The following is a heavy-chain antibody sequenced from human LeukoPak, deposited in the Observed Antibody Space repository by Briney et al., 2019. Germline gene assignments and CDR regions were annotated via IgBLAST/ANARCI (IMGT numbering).Heavy chain of an antibody. D-gene: IGHD3-10*01. Sequence: GASLRLSCAASGLTFSNYGMHWVRQAPGKGLEWLAVISYDGSNKFYGNSVKGRFTISRDNSKNTLYLQMNSLRPEDTAVYYCAKPRGFGELLFDYWGQGTLVTVSS. J-gene: IGHJ4*02. CDR2: ISYDGSNK. CDR1: GLTFSNYG. CDR3: AKPRGFGELLFDY. V-gene: IGHV3-30*18.